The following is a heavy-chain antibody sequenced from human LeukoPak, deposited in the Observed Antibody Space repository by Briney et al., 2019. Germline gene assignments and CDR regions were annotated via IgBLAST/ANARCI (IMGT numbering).Heavy chain of an antibody. V-gene: IGHV4-30-4*01. D-gene: IGHD1-14*01. CDR1: GGSISSGDYY. CDR2: IYYSGST. CDR3: ASQIYGNYGMDV. Sequence: PSETLSLTCTVSGGSISSGDYYWSWIRQPPGKGLEWIGYIYYSGSTYYNPSLKSRVTISVDTSKNQFSLKLSSVTAADTAVYYCASQIYGNYGMDVWGQGTTVTVSS. J-gene: IGHJ6*02.